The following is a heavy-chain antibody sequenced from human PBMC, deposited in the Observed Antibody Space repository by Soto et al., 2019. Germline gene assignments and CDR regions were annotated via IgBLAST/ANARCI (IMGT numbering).Heavy chain of an antibody. D-gene: IGHD2-15*01. CDR2: ISYDGSNK. Sequence: QVQLVESGGRVVQPGRSLRLSCGTSGFNFYSHGMHWVRQSPGKGLEWVAVISYDGSNKYYMESVKGRFTISRDNSKNTLSLQMNSLRAEDTAVYYCAKDLSGVTVIDATQGFDSWGQGTLVTVSS. CDR3: AKDLSGVTVIDATQGFDS. CDR1: GFNFYSHG. J-gene: IGHJ4*02. V-gene: IGHV3-30*18.